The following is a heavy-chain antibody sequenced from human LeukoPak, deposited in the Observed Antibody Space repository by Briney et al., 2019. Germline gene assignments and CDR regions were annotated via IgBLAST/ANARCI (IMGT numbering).Heavy chain of an antibody. CDR3: ARDGRNPKWGYYYYYMDV. Sequence: GGSLRLSCAASGFTFSDYYMSWIRQAPGKGLEWVSYISSSGSTIYYADSVKGRFTISRDNAKNSLYLQMNSLRAEDTVVYYCARDGRNPKWGYYYYYMDVWGKGTTVTVSS. CDR2: ISSSGSTI. D-gene: IGHD1-26*01. J-gene: IGHJ6*03. CDR1: GFTFSDYY. V-gene: IGHV3-11*01.